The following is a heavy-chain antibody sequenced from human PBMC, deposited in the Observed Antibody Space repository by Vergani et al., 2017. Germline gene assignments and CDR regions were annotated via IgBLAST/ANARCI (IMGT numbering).Heavy chain of an antibody. D-gene: IGHD3-10*01. CDR3: TRGDMVRGVDFDY. V-gene: IGHV1-46*03. CDR1: GYTFTGYY. CDR2: INTSDGGS. J-gene: IGHJ4*02. Sequence: QVQLVQSGAEVKKPGASVKVSCKASGYTFTGYYIHWVRQAPGQGLEWVGIINTSDGGSSYGQKFQGRVSMTRDASTSTVYMELSNVRPDDTALYYCTRGDMVRGVDFDYWGQGTLVTVSS.